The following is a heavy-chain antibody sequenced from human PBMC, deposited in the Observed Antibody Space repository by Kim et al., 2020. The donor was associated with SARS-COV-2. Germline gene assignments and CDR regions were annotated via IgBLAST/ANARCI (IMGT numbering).Heavy chain of an antibody. D-gene: IGHD6-13*01. Sequence: SVKVSCKASGGTFSSYAISWVRQAPGQGLEWMGGIIPIFGTANYAQKFQGRVTITADESTSTAYMELSSLRSEDTAVYYCARGGYSNRTGAYYYYGMDVWGQGTTVTVSS. V-gene: IGHV1-69*13. CDR1: GGTFSSYA. CDR2: IIPIFGTA. J-gene: IGHJ6*02. CDR3: ARGGYSNRTGAYYYYGMDV.